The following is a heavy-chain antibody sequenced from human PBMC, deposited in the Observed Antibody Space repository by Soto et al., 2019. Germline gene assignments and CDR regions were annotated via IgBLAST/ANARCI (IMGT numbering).Heavy chain of an antibody. V-gene: IGHV4-59*01. Sequence: PSETLSLTCTVSGSSISDDYWSWIHQPPGKGLERIGHIYHSGSTNYNPSLKCRVTISVDTSKRQFSLKLSSVTAADTAVYYCAGEARGVMSGMDVWGQGTTVTVSS. CDR3: AGEARGVMSGMDV. CDR2: IYHSGST. J-gene: IGHJ6*02. CDR1: GSSISDDY. D-gene: IGHD3-10*01.